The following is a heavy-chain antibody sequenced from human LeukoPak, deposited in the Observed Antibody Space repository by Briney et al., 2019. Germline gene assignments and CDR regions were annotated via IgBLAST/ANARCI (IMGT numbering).Heavy chain of an antibody. CDR2: INHSGDT. Sequence: SETLSLTCAVSGGSFSDYYWSWIRQPPGRGLEWIGEINHSGDTNYNSSLQSRVSLSVDTSRNQFSLILSSITAADTAIYYCASNKYPVQAFDIWGQGTMVTVS. CDR3: ASNKYPVQAFDI. V-gene: IGHV4-34*01. J-gene: IGHJ3*02. D-gene: IGHD1/OR15-1a*01. CDR1: GGSFSDYY.